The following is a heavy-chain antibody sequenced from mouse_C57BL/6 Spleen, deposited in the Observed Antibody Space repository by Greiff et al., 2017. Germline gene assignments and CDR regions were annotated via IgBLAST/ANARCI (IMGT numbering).Heavy chain of an antibody. J-gene: IGHJ3*01. CDR2: IYPGNSDT. CDR1: GYTFTSYW. CDR3: TREGNYGNYGFAY. V-gene: IGHV1-5*01. D-gene: IGHD2-1*01. Sequence: VQLQQSGTVLARPGASVKMSCKTSGYTFTSYWMHWVKQRPGPGLDWIGAIYPGNSDTSYNQKFKGKAKLTAGTSASTAYMELSSLTNEDSAVYYCTREGNYGNYGFAYWGQGTLVTVAA.